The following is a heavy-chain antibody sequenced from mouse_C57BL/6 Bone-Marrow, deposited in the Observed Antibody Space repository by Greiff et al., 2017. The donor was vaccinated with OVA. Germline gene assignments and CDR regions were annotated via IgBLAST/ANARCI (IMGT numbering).Heavy chain of an antibody. V-gene: IGHV1-69*01. Sequence: QVQLQQPGAELVMPGASVKLSCKASGYTFTSYWMHWVKQRPGQGLEWSGEIDPSDSYTNYNQKFKGKSTLTVDKSSSPAYMQLSSLTSEDSAVYYCARGCSYDYDDGFAYWGQGTLLTVSA. J-gene: IGHJ3*01. D-gene: IGHD2-4*01. CDR1: GYTFTSYW. CDR2: IDPSDSYT. CDR3: ARGCSYDYDDGFAY.